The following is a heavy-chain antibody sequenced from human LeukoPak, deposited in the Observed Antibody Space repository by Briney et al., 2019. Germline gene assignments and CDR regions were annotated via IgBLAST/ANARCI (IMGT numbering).Heavy chain of an antibody. J-gene: IGHJ5*01. Sequence: GGSLILSCAASGFTLGDFGMHWVRQVPGKGLEWVAVIARDGSEEYYADSVKGLFTISKDNSNSTLYLHMNNLRRDDTAMYYCAKDPGRGDCYECGWFDSWGQGTLVTVSS. D-gene: IGHD2-21*02. CDR3: AKDPGRGDCYECGWFDS. CDR1: GFTLGDFG. V-gene: IGHV3-30*18. CDR2: IARDGSEE.